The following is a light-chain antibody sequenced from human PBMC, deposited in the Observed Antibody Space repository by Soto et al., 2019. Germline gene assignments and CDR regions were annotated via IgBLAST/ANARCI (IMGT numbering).Light chain of an antibody. J-gene: IGLJ1*01. Sequence: QSVLTQPPSVSGAPGQRVTISCSGSSYNIGAGYDVNWYQQLPGTAPKLLIYGNSDRPSGVPDRFSGSKSGTSASLAITGLQAEDEADYYCQSYDRSLRTYVFGTATKLTVL. CDR1: SYNIGAGYD. V-gene: IGLV1-40*01. CDR3: QSYDRSLRTYV. CDR2: GNS.